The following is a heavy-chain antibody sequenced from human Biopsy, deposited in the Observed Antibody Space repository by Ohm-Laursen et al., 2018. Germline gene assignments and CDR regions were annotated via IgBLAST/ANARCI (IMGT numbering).Heavy chain of an antibody. D-gene: IGHD3-22*01. V-gene: IGHV4-31*01. Sequence: TLSLTCTVSGGSISSGGSYWRWLRKRPGKGLEWIGKIFNSANTYYNPSLKNLITISGDTSKNQFFLKLNSVTAADTAVYYCARGDYFDSNGYFWFDPWGQGTLVTVSS. J-gene: IGHJ5*02. CDR2: IFNSANT. CDR3: ARGDYFDSNGYFWFDP. CDR1: GGSISSGGSY.